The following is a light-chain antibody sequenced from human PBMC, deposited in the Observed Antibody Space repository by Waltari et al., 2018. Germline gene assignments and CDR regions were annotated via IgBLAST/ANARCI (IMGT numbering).Light chain of an antibody. CDR1: SSDIGSYDL. CDR2: AVS. Sequence: QSALTQPASVSGSPGQSITISCTGTSSDIGSYDLVSWYQHHPGKAPKLIIFAVSQRPSGVSKRFSGSKAGNTASLTISGLQAEDEADYHCCSYAGSSIYVFGTGTKVTVL. V-gene: IGLV2-23*02. CDR3: CSYAGSSIYV. J-gene: IGLJ1*01.